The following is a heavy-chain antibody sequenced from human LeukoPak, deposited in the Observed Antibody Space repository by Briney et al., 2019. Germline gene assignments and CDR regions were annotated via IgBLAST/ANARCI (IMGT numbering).Heavy chain of an antibody. D-gene: IGHD2-21*02. CDR2: ISYSGST. J-gene: IGHJ4*02. Sequence: PSQTLSLTCSVFGGSLNSGAYYWSWIRQHPGKGLEWIGYISYSGSTYYSPSLKSRVSISADTSKNQFPLNVRSVTAADTAMYYCARMPRGIEVVTPYYFDNWGQGALVTVSS. V-gene: IGHV4-31*03. CDR3: ARMPRGIEVVTPYYFDN. CDR1: GGSLNSGAYY.